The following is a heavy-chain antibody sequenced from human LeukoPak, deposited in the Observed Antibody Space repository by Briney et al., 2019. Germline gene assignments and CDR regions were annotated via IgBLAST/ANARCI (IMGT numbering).Heavy chain of an antibody. J-gene: IGHJ4*02. CDR2: IRSKAYGGTT. D-gene: IGHD3-3*01. CDR3: TRLSFESGADY. V-gene: IGHV3-49*04. Sequence: GGSLRLSCTASGFTFGDYAMSWVRQAPGKGLEWVGFIRSKAYGGTTEYAASVKGRFTISRDDSKSIAYLQMSSLKTEDTAVYYCTRLSFESGADYWGQGTLVTVSS. CDR1: GFTFGDYA.